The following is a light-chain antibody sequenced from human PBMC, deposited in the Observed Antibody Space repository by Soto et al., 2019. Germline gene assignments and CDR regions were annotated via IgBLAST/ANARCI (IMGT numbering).Light chain of an antibody. CDR1: DIGRKS. V-gene: IGLV3-21*02. Sequence: SYELTQTPSVSVAPGQTARITCGGNDIGRKSVRWYQQKPGQAPVLVVYDDRDRPSGIPERFSGSNSGNTATLTISRVEAGDEADYYCQVWDNISDHWVFGGGTKLTVL. J-gene: IGLJ3*02. CDR2: DDR. CDR3: QVWDNISDHWV.